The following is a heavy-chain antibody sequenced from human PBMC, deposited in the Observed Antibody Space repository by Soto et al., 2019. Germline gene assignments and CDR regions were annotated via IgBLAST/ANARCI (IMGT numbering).Heavy chain of an antibody. Sequence: EVQLLESGGGLVQPGGSLRLSCAASGFTFSSYAMSWVRQAPGKGLEWVSAISGSGGSTYYADSVKGRFTISRDNSKNTLYLQINSLRAEDTAVYYCAKSGSSSSSAPPGTFDYWGQGTLVTVSS. V-gene: IGHV3-23*01. D-gene: IGHD6-6*01. J-gene: IGHJ4*02. CDR3: AKSGSSSSSAPPGTFDY. CDR2: ISGSGGST. CDR1: GFTFSSYA.